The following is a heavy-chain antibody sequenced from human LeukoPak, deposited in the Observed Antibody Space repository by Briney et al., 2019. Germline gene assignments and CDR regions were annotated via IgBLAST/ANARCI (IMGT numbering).Heavy chain of an antibody. Sequence: GGTLRLSCSASGFTFSTYAMHWVRHAPAKGLEYVSAISSNGGSTYYADSVKDRFTISRDNSKNTVFLQMSSLRAEETAVYYCVKDGKQAPEASGSVNWFDPWGQGTLVTVSS. D-gene: IGHD1-1*01. CDR1: GFTFSTYA. V-gene: IGHV3-64D*09. J-gene: IGHJ5*02. CDR2: ISSNGGST. CDR3: VKDGKQAPEASGSVNWFDP.